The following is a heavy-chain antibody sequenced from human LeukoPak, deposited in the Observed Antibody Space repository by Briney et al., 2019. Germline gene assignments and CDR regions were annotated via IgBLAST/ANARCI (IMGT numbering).Heavy chain of an antibody. V-gene: IGHV4-39*01. CDR2: IYYSGST. CDR1: GGSISSSSYY. CDR3: ARPRQRDYYFDY. Sequence: SETVSLTCTVSGGSISSSSYYWGWIRQPPGKGLEWIGSIYYSGSTYYNPSLKSRVTISVDTSKNQFSLKLSAVTASDTAVYYCARPRQRDYYFDYWGQGSLVTVSS. D-gene: IGHD2-21*02. J-gene: IGHJ4*02.